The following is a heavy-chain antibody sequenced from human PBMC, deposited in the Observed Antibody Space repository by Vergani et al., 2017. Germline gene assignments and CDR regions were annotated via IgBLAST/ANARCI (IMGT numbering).Heavy chain of an antibody. CDR2: ISYDGTQK. CDR3: ATKSFGTPGCQIGYFRE. J-gene: IGHJ1*01. Sequence: QVHLVESGGGVVQPGRSLRLSCVVSGFTSSYYSMHWVRQAPGKGLEWVALISYDGTQKYYADSVKGRFTIARDNSKSILYLKMNSLRTEDTSLYYCATKSFGTPGCQIGYFREWGQGTLVTVSS. CDR1: GFTSSYYS. D-gene: IGHD1-1*01. V-gene: IGHV3-30*03.